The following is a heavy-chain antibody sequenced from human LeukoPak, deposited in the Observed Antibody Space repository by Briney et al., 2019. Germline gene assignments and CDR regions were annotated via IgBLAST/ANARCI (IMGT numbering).Heavy chain of an antibody. D-gene: IGHD3-16*01. CDR3: ARDGLYDYVWGRTPLDY. V-gene: IGHV4-4*07. J-gene: IGHJ4*02. CDR1: GASISSYY. CDR2: IYTSGST. Sequence: SETLSLTCTVSGASISSYYWSWIRQPAGKGLEWIGRIYTSGSTNYNPSLKSRVTMSVDTSKNQFSLKLSSVTAADTAVYYCARDGLYDYVWGRTPLDYWGQGTLVTVSS.